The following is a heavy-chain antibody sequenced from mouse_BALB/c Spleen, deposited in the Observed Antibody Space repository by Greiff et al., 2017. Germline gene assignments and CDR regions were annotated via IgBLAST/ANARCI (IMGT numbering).Heavy chain of an antibody. J-gene: IGHJ2*01. CDR2: IYPGDGST. D-gene: IGHD1-1*01. CDR1: GYTFTSYY. Sequence: QVQLKESGPELVKPGASVKMSCKASGYTFTSYYIHWVKQRPGQGLEWIGWIYPGDGSTKYNEKFKGKTTLTADKSSSTAYMLLSSLTSEDSAIYFCARGDYGSSVDYWGQGTTLTVSS. V-gene: IGHV1S56*01. CDR3: ARGDYGSSVDY.